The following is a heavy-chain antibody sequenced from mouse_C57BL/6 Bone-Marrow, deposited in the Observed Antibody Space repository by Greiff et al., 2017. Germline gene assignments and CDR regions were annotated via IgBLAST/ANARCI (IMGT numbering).Heavy chain of an antibody. D-gene: IGHD4-1*01. J-gene: IGHJ4*01. CDR1: GFTFSDYY. V-gene: IGHV5-12*01. CDR3: ARLGRYYAMDY. Sequence: EVQLVESGGGLVQPGGSLKLSCAASGFTFSDYYMYWVRQTPEKRLEWVAYISNGGGSTYYPDTVKGRFTLSRDNAKNTLYLQMSRLKSEDTAMYYCARLGRYYAMDYWGQGTSVTVSS. CDR2: ISNGGGST.